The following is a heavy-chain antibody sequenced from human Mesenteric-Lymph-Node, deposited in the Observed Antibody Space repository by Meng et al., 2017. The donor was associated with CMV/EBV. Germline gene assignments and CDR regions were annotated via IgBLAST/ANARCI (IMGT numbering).Heavy chain of an antibody. V-gene: IGHV3-21*01. CDR3: AKDLTDNGWYGSDY. Sequence: GGSLRLSCAASGFTFSSYSMNWVRQAPGKGLEWVSSISSSSSYIYYADSVKGRFTISRDNSKKTLFLQMNSLRAEDTAVYYCAKDLTDNGWYGSDYWGQGTLVTVSS. J-gene: IGHJ4*02. CDR2: ISSSSSYI. CDR1: GFTFSSYS. D-gene: IGHD6-19*01.